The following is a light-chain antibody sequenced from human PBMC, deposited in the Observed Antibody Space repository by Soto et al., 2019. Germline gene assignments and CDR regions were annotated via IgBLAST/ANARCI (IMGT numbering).Light chain of an antibody. J-gene: IGKJ1*01. CDR3: EHYGSSQWT. CDR2: GAS. V-gene: IGKV3-20*01. Sequence: EIVLTQSPGTLSLSPGERATLSCRASQSVSSSYLAWYQQKPGQAPRLLIYGASSRATGIPDRFSGSGSGTDFTLTISRLEPADFTVYYCEHYGSSQWTFGQGTKVQI. CDR1: QSVSSSY.